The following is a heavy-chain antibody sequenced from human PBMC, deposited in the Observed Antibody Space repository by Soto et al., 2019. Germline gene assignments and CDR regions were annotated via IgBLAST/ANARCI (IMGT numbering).Heavy chain of an antibody. CDR1: GFAFSNYA. V-gene: IGHV3-23*01. J-gene: IGHJ6*02. D-gene: IGHD1-26*01. Sequence: GSLRLSFAPSGFAFSNYAMNWVRQAPGKGLEWVSAISGSGGNTFYTDSVKGRFTISRDNSKNTLYLQMNSLRAEDTAIYYCAMLNSGSNYYRGMDFWGQGTTVTVSS. CDR3: AMLNSGSNYYRGMDF. CDR2: ISGSGGNT.